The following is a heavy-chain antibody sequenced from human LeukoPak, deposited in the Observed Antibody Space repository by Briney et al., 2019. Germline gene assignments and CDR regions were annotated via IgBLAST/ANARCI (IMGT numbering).Heavy chain of an antibody. CDR2: INPTGGST. J-gene: IGHJ3*02. V-gene: IGHV1-46*01. CDR3: ARPIAALDAFDI. CDR1: GYTFTSYY. D-gene: IGHD6-6*01. Sequence: ASVKVTCKASGYTFTSYYMHWVRQAPGQGLEWMGLINPTGGSTGYAQKFQGRVTMTRDTSISTAYMELSRLRSDDTAVYYCARPIAALDAFDIWGQGTMVTVSS.